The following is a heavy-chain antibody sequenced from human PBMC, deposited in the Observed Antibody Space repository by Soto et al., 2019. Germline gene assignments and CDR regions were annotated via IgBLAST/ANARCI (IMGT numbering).Heavy chain of an antibody. D-gene: IGHD2-2*02. CDR3: AREGRGKKAGYNGLVSLGY. Sequence: QVQLVQSGAEVKTPGSSLKVSCKVSGSRFSNYVISWVRQAPGHGLEWLGRIIPIFNSTKYAQNFQGRVTITADKSTSTASLEWSSVRSDDTAVYYCAREGRGKKAGYNGLVSLGYWGQGTLVTVSS. CDR2: IIPIFNST. CDR1: GSRFSNYV. J-gene: IGHJ4*02. V-gene: IGHV1-69*06.